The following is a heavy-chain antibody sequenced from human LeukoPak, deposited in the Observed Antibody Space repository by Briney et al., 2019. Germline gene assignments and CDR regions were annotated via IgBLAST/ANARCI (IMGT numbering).Heavy chain of an antibody. CDR1: GFIFDDYA. CDR2: ITWNSDSI. D-gene: IGHD3-16*01. V-gene: IGHV3-9*03. J-gene: IGHJ6*03. Sequence: SLRLSCAASGFIFDDYAMHWVRQAPGKGLEWVSGITWNSDSIGYADSVKGRFTISRDNAKNSLYLQMNSLRAEDMALYYCAKGGGGRLIYYYYYMDVWGKGTTVTVSS. CDR3: AKGGGGRLIYYYYYMDV.